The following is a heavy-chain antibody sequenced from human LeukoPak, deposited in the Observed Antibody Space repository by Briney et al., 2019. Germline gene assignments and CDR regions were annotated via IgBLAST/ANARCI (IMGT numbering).Heavy chain of an antibody. J-gene: IGHJ4*02. D-gene: IGHD5-18*01. CDR3: ARESTNVRGYTYLDY. Sequence: GGSLRLSCAASGFTFSSYSMNWVRQAPGKGLEWVSSISSSSSFIYYADSVKGRFTISRDNAKNSLFLQMNSLRAEDTAVYYCARESTNVRGYTYLDYWGQGILVTVSS. CDR1: GFTFSSYS. CDR2: ISSSSSFI. V-gene: IGHV3-21*01.